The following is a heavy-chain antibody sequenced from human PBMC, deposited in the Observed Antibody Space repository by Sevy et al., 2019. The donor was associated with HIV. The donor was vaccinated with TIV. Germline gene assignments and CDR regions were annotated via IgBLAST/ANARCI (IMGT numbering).Heavy chain of an antibody. V-gene: IGHV3-7*01. CDR3: ARRYFDL. CDR1: GFSFTDFW. J-gene: IGHJ4*02. CDR2: INQDGSEM. Sequence: GGSLRLSCKASGFSFTDFWMQWVRQVPGKGPEWVANINQDGSEMYYVDSVKGRFTISRDNAKSALYLQMHGLRAEDGATYFCARRYFDLWGQGTVVTVSS.